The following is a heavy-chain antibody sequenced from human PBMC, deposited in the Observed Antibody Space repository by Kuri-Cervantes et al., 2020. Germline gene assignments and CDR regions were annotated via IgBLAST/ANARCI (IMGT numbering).Heavy chain of an antibody. Sequence: GESLKISCVASGFTFSSYEMNWVRQAPGKGLEWVSYISSSGSTIYYADSVKGRFTISRDNAKNSLYLQMNSLRAEDTAVYYCARGGILGYCSGGSCYSPDYWGQGTLVTVSS. J-gene: IGHJ4*02. CDR3: ARGGILGYCSGGSCYSPDY. V-gene: IGHV3-48*03. CDR1: GFTFSSYE. D-gene: IGHD2-15*01. CDR2: ISSSGSTI.